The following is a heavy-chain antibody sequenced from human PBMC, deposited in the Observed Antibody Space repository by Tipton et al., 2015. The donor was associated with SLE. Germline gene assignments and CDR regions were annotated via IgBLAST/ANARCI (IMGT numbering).Heavy chain of an antibody. CDR3: ARNFLFNVDF. CDR2: INAGNGNT. D-gene: IGHD2/OR15-2a*01. V-gene: IGHV1-3*01. CDR1: GYIFTDYP. J-gene: IGHJ4*02. Sequence: QSGPEVKKPGASVKISCGASGYIFTDYPIHWIRHDPGQGLEWMGWINAGNGNTKYSQKFQGRVTITRDTSANTVYMDLSSLTSEDTAVYYCARNFLFNVDFWGQGTLVTVSS.